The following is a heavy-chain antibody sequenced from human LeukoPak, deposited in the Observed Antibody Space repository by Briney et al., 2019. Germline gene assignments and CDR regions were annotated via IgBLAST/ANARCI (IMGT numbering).Heavy chain of an antibody. J-gene: IGHJ6*03. V-gene: IGHV4-59*01. CDR1: GGSISSYY. CDR2: IYYSGST. CDR3: ARGTIVATGYYYYYYMDV. Sequence: TSETLSLTCTVSGGSISSYYWSWIRQPPGKGLEWIGYIYYSGSTNYNPSLKSRVTISVDTSKNQFSLKLSSVTAADTAVYYCARGTIVATGYYYYYYMDVWGKGTTVTISS. D-gene: IGHD5-12*01.